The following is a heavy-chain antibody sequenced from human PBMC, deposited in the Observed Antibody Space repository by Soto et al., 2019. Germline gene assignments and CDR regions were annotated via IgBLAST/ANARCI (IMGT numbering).Heavy chain of an antibody. CDR3: ARHPALDDFWSGYYYYYGMDV. D-gene: IGHD3-3*01. V-gene: IGHV5-10-1*01. CDR1: GYSFTIYW. CDR2: IDPSDSYT. Sequence: PGESLKISCKGSGYSFTIYWISWVRQMPGKGLEWMGRIDPSDSYTNYSPSFQGHVTISADKSISTAYLQWSSLKASDTAMYYCARHPALDDFWSGYYYYYGMDVWGQGTTVTVSS. J-gene: IGHJ6*02.